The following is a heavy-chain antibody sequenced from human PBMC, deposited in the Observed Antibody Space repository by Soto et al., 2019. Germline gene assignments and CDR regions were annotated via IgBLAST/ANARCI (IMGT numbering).Heavy chain of an antibody. D-gene: IGHD2-2*01. CDR3: TSRYFSSASSPT. V-gene: IGHV3-73*01. CDR2: IRGKANSYET. J-gene: IGHJ5*02. CDR1: GYTFSGSA. Sequence: EVQLVESGGGLVQPGGSLKLSCVASGYTFSGSAFHWVRQASGKGLEWVGRIRGKANSYETAYAESVKGRFTISRDESKNTAFLQMNSLKTEEMAVYYCTSRYFSSASSPTWGQGTRVTGSS.